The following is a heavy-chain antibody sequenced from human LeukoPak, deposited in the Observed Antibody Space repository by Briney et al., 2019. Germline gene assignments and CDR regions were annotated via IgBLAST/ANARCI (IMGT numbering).Heavy chain of an antibody. CDR2: LSGSGGST. J-gene: IGHJ6*02. Sequence: GGSLRLSCAASGFTFRSYAMSWVRQAPGKGLEWVSALSGSGGSTYYAGSVKGRFTISRDNSKNTLYLQMNSLRAEDTAVYFCARVGTTVTFYGVDVWGQGTTVTVSS. CDR3: ARVGTTVTFYGVDV. CDR1: GFTFRSYA. D-gene: IGHD4-17*01. V-gene: IGHV3-23*01.